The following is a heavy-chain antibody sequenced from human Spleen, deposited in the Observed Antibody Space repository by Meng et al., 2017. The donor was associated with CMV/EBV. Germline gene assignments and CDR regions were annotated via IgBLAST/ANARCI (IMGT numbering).Heavy chain of an antibody. V-gene: IGHV3-30*02. D-gene: IGHD2-2*01. CDR1: DFTFSRYD. CDR3: ARDPAAIVLVPAATGKGLNWFDP. CDR2: IRHDGSIK. Sequence: GESLKISCVAFDFTFSRYDMQWVRQAPGKGLEWVAFIRHDGSIKYYEDSVRGRFTISRDNSRNTLHLQMNSLRVEDTAVYYCARDPAAIVLVPAATGKGLNWFDPWGPGTLVTVSS. J-gene: IGHJ5*02.